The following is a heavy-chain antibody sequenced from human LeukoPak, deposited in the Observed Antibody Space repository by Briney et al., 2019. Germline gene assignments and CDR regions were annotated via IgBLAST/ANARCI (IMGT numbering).Heavy chain of an antibody. V-gene: IGHV4-4*07. CDR1: GGSISNYF. CDR2: IYSSGTS. Sequence: SETLSLTCAVSGGSISNYFWSWVRQPAGKGLECVGRIYSSGTSYYNPSLKSRVTMSVDTSKNQFSLKLSSVTAADTAVYYCARGYGEATREAFDIWGLGTMVTVSS. D-gene: IGHD4-17*01. CDR3: ARGYGEATREAFDI. J-gene: IGHJ3*02.